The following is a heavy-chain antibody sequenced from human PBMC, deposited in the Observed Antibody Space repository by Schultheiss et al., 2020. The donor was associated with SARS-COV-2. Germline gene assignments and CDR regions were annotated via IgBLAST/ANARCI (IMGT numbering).Heavy chain of an antibody. Sequence: GGSLRLSCSASGFTFSSYAMHWVRQAPGKGLVWVSRINSDGSSTSYADSVKGRFTISRDNSKNTLYLQMNSLRAEDTAVYYCARGGGEFPYYYYGMDVWGQGTTVTVSS. CDR2: INSDGSST. J-gene: IGHJ6*02. CDR1: GFTFSSYA. CDR3: ARGGGEFPYYYYGMDV. V-gene: IGHV3-74*01. D-gene: IGHD3-10*01.